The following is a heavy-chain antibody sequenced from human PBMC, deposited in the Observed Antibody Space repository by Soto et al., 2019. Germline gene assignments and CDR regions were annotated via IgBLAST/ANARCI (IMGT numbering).Heavy chain of an antibody. CDR2: IYYSGST. Sequence: TLSLTCAVSGGSISSGGYYWSWIRQHPEKGLEWIEYIYYSGSTYYNPSLKSRVTISVDTSKYQFSLKLSSVTAADTAVYYCARDQCGGDCYRDAFDIWGQGTMVTVSS. CDR3: ARDQCGGDCYRDAFDI. D-gene: IGHD2-21*02. CDR1: GGSISSGGYY. V-gene: IGHV4-31*11. J-gene: IGHJ3*02.